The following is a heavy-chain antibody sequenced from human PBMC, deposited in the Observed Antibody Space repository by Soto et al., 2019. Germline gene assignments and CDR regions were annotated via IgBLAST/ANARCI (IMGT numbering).Heavy chain of an antibody. D-gene: IGHD3-9*01. J-gene: IGHJ4*02. CDR3: ARVSATGTRYFDS. CDR2: IDYRGTT. Sequence: QVQLQESGPGLVKPSQTLSLSCSVSGVSITRGAYLWSWIRQQPGKGLEWIGYIDYRGTTFFNLSLKSRLNLSRDTSNNQFFLKVDSVTAADAAVYYCARVSATGTRYFDSWGQGTLVTVSS. CDR1: GVSITRGAYL. V-gene: IGHV4-31*03.